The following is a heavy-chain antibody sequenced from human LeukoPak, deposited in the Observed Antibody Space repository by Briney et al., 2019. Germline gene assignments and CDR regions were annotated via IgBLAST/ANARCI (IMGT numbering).Heavy chain of an antibody. Sequence: GGSLRLSCAASGFTFSSYSMNWVRQAPGKGLEWISSISSSSSYIYYADSVKGRFTISRDNAKNSLYLQMNSLRAEDTAVYYCARGSTVVTQDYWGQGTLVTVSS. CDR1: GFTFSSYS. CDR2: ISSSSSYI. CDR3: ARGSTVVTQDY. D-gene: IGHD4-23*01. V-gene: IGHV3-21*01. J-gene: IGHJ4*02.